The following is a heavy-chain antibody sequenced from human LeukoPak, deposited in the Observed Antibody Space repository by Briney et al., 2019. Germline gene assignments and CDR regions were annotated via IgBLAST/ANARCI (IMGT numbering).Heavy chain of an antibody. CDR3: ARSSVIAAAGPYYFDY. V-gene: IGHV1-69*06. D-gene: IGHD6-13*01. J-gene: IGHJ4*02. Sequence: SVKVSCKASGYTFTSYDISWVRQAPGQGLEWMGGIIPIFGTANYAQKFQGRVTITADKSTSTAYMELSSLRSEDTAVYYCARSSVIAAAGPYYFDYWGQGTLVTVSS. CDR1: GYTFTSYD. CDR2: IIPIFGTA.